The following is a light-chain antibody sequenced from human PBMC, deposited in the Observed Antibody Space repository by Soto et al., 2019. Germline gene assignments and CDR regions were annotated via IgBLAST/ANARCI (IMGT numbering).Light chain of an antibody. V-gene: IGLV2-11*01. CDR2: DVT. Sequence: QSALTQPRSMSGSPGQSVTISCTGPSSGIAAFGYVSWYQQHPGKAPKLIIYDVTKRPSGVPDRFSGSKSGNTASLTISGLQAEDEAGYFCCSYAGSYTLAFGTETKLTVL. CDR1: SSGIAAFGY. CDR3: CSYAGSYTLA. J-gene: IGLJ1*01.